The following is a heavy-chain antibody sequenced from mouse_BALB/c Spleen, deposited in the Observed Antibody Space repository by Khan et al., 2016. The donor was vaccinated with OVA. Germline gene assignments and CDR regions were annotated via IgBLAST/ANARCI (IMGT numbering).Heavy chain of an antibody. V-gene: IGHV1-53*01. CDR3: TRCGYGGLAS. D-gene: IGHD2-2*01. CDR2: INPSNGDT. J-gene: IGHJ3*01. Sequence: QVKLQQSGAELVKPGASVKLSCKASGYTFTSYYMYWVKQRPGQGLEWIGDINPSNGDTYFNEKFKNKATLTVDKSSSKTYMQLSSLTSEDSAVYYCTRCGYGGLASWGQGTLVTVSA. CDR1: GYTFTSYY.